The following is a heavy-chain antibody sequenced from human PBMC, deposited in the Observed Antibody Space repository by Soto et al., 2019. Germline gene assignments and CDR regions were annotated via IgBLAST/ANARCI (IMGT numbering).Heavy chain of an antibody. CDR3: ARGYCSGGTCYSRFFDY. V-gene: IGHV4-59*08. CDR1: GGSISSYY. Sequence: SETLSLTCTVSGGSISSYYWSWIRQPPGKGLEWIGYIYYSGSTNYNPSLKSRVTISVDTSKNQFSLKLSSVTAADTAVYYCARGYCSGGTCYSRFFDYWGQGTLVTVSS. J-gene: IGHJ4*02. D-gene: IGHD2-15*01. CDR2: IYYSGST.